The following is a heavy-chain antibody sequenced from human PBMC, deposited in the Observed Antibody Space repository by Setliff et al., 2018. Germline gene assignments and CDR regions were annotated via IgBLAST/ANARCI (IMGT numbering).Heavy chain of an antibody. CDR1: GVSISSYY. J-gene: IGHJ4*02. CDR2: IQKSGGT. V-gene: IGHV4-59*01. CDR3: ARDGAYCSGGSCYSFDY. D-gene: IGHD2-15*01. Sequence: PSETLSLTCNVSGVSISSYYWSWIRQPPGKGLESIGYIQKSGGTNYNPALKSRVTISVDTSTNQFSLKLRSVTAADTAVYYCARDGAYCSGGSCYSFDYWGPGTPVTVSS.